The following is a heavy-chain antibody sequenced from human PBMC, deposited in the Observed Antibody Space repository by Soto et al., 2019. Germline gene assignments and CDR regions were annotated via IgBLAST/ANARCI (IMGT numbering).Heavy chain of an antibody. J-gene: IGHJ6*02. CDR3: ARVRYETVGATLLYYYGMDV. CDR1: EGSISSYY. D-gene: IGHD1-26*01. CDR2: IYYSGST. Sequence: SETLSLPCTVSEGSISSYYGSWIRQPPGKGLEWIGYIYYSGSTNYNPSLKSRVTISVDTSKNQFSLKLSSVTAADTAVYYCARVRYETVGATLLYYYGMDVWGQGTTVTVSS. V-gene: IGHV4-59*01.